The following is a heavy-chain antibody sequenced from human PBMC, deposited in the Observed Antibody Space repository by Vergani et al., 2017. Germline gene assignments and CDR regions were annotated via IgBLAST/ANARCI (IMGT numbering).Heavy chain of an antibody. V-gene: IGHV3-33*01. Sequence: QVQLVESGGGLVKPGGSLRLSCAASGFTFSSYGMHWVRQAPGKGLEWVAVIWYDGSNKYYADSVKGRFTISRDNSKNTLYLQMNSLRAEDTAVYYCARDMLSRYFDWLPPDYWGQGTLVTVSS. D-gene: IGHD3-9*01. CDR2: IWYDGSNK. CDR3: ARDMLSRYFDWLPPDY. J-gene: IGHJ4*02. CDR1: GFTFSSYG.